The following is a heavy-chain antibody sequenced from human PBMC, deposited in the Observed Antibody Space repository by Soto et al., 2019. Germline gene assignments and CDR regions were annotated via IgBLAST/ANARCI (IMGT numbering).Heavy chain of an antibody. CDR1: GFTFSSYG. D-gene: IGHD3-10*01. CDR3: ARDRKTYYYRSGSLNWFDP. Sequence: GGSLRLSXAASGFTFSSYGMHWVRQAPGKGLEWVAVIWYDGSNKYYADSVKGRFTISRDNSKNTLYLQMNSLRAEDTAVYYCARDRKTYYYRSGSLNWFDPWGQGTLVTVSS. J-gene: IGHJ5*02. V-gene: IGHV3-33*01. CDR2: IWYDGSNK.